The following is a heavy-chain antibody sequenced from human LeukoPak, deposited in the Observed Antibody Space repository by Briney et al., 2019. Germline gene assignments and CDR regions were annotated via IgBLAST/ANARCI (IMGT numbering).Heavy chain of an antibody. V-gene: IGHV1-2*02. CDR3: ASVKLGPEGFFDS. J-gene: IGHJ4*02. D-gene: IGHD7-27*01. Sequence: GASAKVSCKASGNTSSGYYIHRVRQAPGQGLERMGWINPKSGGTNYAQKFQGRVTMTRDTSTSTAYMELRRLRSDDTAVYHCASVKLGPEGFFDSWGQGTLVTVSS. CDR2: INPKSGGT. CDR1: GNTSSGYY.